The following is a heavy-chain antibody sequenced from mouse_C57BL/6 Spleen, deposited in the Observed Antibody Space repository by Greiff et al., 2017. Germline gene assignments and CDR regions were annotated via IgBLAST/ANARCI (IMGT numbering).Heavy chain of an antibody. J-gene: IGHJ1*03. D-gene: IGHD1-1*01. CDR3: ARVNYYGSSYYGYFDV. Sequence: EVKLEESEGGLVQPGSSMKLSCTASGFTFSDYYMAWVRQVPEKGLEWVANINYDGSSPYYLDSLKSRFIITRDNAKNILYLQMSRLKSEDTATYYCARVNYYGSSYYGYFDVWGTGTTGTVSS. V-gene: IGHV5-16*01. CDR1: GFTFSDYY. CDR2: INYDGSSP.